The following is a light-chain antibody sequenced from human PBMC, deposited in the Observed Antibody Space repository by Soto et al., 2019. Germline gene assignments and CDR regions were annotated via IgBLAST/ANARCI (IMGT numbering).Light chain of an antibody. CDR3: MQALQTPHT. V-gene: IGKV2-28*01. J-gene: IGKJ3*01. CDR2: LAS. Sequence: VWTRSPLPLPVTPGGRPSTSCRSSRTLLNRMGQNNLVWSLQKPGHSPQLLISLASNRASGVPDRFSGSGSGTDFTLKISRVEAEDLGVYYCMQALQTPHTFGPGTKVDIK. CDR1: RTLLNRMGQNN.